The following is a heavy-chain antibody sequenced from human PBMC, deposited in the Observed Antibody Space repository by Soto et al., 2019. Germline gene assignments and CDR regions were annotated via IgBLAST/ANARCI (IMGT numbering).Heavy chain of an antibody. D-gene: IGHD3-3*01. Sequence: TLSLTCTVSGGSISSGGYYWSWIRQHPGKGLEWIGYIYYSGSTYYNPSLKSRVTISVDTSKNQFSRKLSSVTAADTAVYYCARGPRLIWSGRYWFDPWGQGTLVTVSS. CDR1: GGSISSGGYY. V-gene: IGHV4-31*03. CDR3: ARGPRLIWSGRYWFDP. J-gene: IGHJ5*02. CDR2: IYYSGST.